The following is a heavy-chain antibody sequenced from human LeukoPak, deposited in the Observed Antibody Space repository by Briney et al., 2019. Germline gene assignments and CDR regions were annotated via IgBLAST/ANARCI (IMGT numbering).Heavy chain of an antibody. V-gene: IGHV1-2*02. D-gene: IGHD2-15*01. CDR2: INPNSGGT. J-gene: IGHJ4*02. CDR1: GYTFTGYY. Sequence: GASVKVSCKASGYTFTGYYMHWVRQAPGQGLEWMGWINPNSGGTNYAQKFQGRVTMTRDMSISTAYMELSRLRSDDTAVYYCARDRGYCSGGSCYPNYWGQGTLVTVSS. CDR3: ARDRGYCSGGSCYPNY.